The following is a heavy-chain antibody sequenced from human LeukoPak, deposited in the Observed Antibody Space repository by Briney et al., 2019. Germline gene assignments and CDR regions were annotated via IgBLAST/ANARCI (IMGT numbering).Heavy chain of an antibody. Sequence: RPGGSLRLSCVASGFTLSNYWMHWVRQGPGKGLVSVSHINSEGSGTSYADSVKGRFTISRDIAKNTVYLEMNSLRAEDTAVHYCARGVLTYFDPWGQGTLVTVSS. V-gene: IGHV3-74*01. CDR3: ARGVLTYFDP. CDR1: GFTLSNYW. CDR2: INSEGSGT. D-gene: IGHD3-9*01. J-gene: IGHJ5*02.